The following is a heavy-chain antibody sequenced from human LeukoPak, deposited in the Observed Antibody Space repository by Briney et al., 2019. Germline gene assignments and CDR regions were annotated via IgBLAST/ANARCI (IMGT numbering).Heavy chain of an antibody. CDR2: INSDGCNT. Sequence: PGGSLRLSRAASGFTFSTYWMHWVRQAPGKGLVWVSHINSDGCNTTYADSVTGRFTISRDNAKNTLYLQMNSLRAEDTAVYYCARVLAQQQGYWGQGTLVTVSS. V-gene: IGHV3-74*01. J-gene: IGHJ4*02. CDR3: ARVLAQQQGY. CDR1: GFTFSTYW. D-gene: IGHD6-13*01.